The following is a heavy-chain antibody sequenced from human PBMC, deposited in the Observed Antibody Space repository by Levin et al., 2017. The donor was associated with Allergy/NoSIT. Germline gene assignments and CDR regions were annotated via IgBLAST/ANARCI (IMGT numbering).Heavy chain of an antibody. Sequence: GESLKISCAASGFTFSNAWMSWVRQAPGKGLEWVGRIKSKTDGGTTDYAAPVKGRFTISRDDSKNTLYLQMNSLKTEDTAVYYCTTDSADYGDSTGGQGTLVTVSS. CDR3: TTDSADYGDST. V-gene: IGHV3-15*01. CDR2: IKSKTDGGTT. CDR1: GFTFSNAW. D-gene: IGHD4-17*01. J-gene: IGHJ4*02.